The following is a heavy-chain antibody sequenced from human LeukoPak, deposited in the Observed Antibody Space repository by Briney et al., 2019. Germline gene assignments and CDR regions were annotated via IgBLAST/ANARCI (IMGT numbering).Heavy chain of an antibody. CDR1: GGSIRSSYYY. Sequence: PSETLSLTCTVSGGSIRSSYYYWGWIRQPPGKGLEWIGSIYDSGSTYYNPSLKSRVTISVDTSKNQFSLKLSSVTAADTAVYYCARDHDFDWHLVSSPYYYYGMDVWGQGTTVTVSS. CDR2: IYDSGST. V-gene: IGHV4-39*07. J-gene: IGHJ6*02. D-gene: IGHD3-9*01. CDR3: ARDHDFDWHLVSSPYYYYGMDV.